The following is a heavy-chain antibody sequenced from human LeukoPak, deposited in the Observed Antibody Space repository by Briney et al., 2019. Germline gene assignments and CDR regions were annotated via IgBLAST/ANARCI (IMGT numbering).Heavy chain of an antibody. CDR3: ARGGPETGYSSGWDGDY. D-gene: IGHD6-19*01. CDR2: INHSGST. J-gene: IGHJ4*02. V-gene: IGHV4-34*01. Sequence: SETLSLTCAVYGGSFSGYYWSWIRQPPGKGLEWIGEINHSGSTNYNPSLESRVTISVDTSKNQFSLKLSSVTAADTAVYYCARGGPETGYSSGWDGDYWGQGTLVTVSS. CDR1: GGSFSGYY.